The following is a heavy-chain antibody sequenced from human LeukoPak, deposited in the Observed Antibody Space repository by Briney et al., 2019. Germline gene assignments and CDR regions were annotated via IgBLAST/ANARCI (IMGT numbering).Heavy chain of an antibody. CDR2: IKQGGRER. D-gene: IGHD6-19*01. Sequence: RSGRSLRLSCSASGFSFSDYWMSWVRQAPGKGLEWVANIKQGGRERDYVDSVKGRFTISRDDAKKSLYLQMNSLRAEDTAVYYCARENPAGTGWTFDYWGQGILVTVSS. CDR3: ARENPAGTGWTFDY. CDR1: GFSFSDYW. V-gene: IGHV3-7*01. J-gene: IGHJ4*02.